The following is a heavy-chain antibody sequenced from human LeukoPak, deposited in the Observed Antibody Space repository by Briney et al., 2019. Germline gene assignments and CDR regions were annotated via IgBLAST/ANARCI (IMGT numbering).Heavy chain of an antibody. J-gene: IGHJ6*03. D-gene: IGHD3-10*01. CDR2: IKGEGSEK. V-gene: IGHV3-7*01. CDR1: GFTFISYW. Sequence: GGSLRLSCAASGFTFISYWMSWVRQAPGKGLEWVANIKGEGSEKYYVDSVKGRFTISRDDAKNSLSLQMNSLRAEDTAVYYCARSGIKMVRGVIIKSPYHMDVWGKGTTVTVSS. CDR3: ARSGIKMVRGVIIKSPYHMDV.